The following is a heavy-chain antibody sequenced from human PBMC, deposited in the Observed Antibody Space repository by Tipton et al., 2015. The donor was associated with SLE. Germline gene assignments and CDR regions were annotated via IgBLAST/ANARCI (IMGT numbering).Heavy chain of an antibody. Sequence: SLRLSCAASGFTFSSYAMSWVRQAPGKGLEWVSGITGSGDTTYYADSVKGRFTISRDNSKNTLYLQMNSLRAEDTAIYYCAKLGAALIAARLNCWGQGTLVTVSS. CDR3: AKLGAALIAARLNC. V-gene: IGHV3-23*01. CDR1: GFTFSSYA. J-gene: IGHJ4*02. D-gene: IGHD6-6*01. CDR2: ITGSGDTT.